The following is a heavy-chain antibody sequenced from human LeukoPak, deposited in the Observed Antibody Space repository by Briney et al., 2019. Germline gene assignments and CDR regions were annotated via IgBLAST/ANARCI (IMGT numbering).Heavy chain of an antibody. CDR1: GFTFSSYA. CDR3: AKDRAPRIAAYYFDY. D-gene: IGHD6-25*01. J-gene: IGHJ4*02. V-gene: IGHV3-23*01. CDR2: ISGSGGST. Sequence: GGSLRLSCAASGFTFSSYAMSWVRQAPGKGLEWVSSISGSGGSTYYADSVKGRFTISRDNSKNTLYLQMNSLRAEDTAVYYCAKDRAPRIAAYYFDYWGQGTLVTVSS.